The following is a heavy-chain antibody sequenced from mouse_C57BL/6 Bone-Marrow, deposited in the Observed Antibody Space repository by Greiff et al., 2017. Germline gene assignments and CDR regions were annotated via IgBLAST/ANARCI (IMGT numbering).Heavy chain of an antibody. Sequence: VHVKQSGPELVKPGASVKISCKASGYSFTDYNMNWVKQSNGKSLEWIGVINPNYGTTSYNQKFKGKATLTVDPSSSPAYMQLNSLTSEDSAVYYCARGYDYDYAMDYWGQGTSVTVSS. CDR2: INPNYGTT. CDR1: GYSFTDYN. V-gene: IGHV1-39*01. CDR3: ARGYDYDYAMDY. J-gene: IGHJ4*01. D-gene: IGHD2-4*01.